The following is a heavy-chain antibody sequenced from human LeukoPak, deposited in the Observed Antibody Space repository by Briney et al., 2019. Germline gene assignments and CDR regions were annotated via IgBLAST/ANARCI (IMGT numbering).Heavy chain of an antibody. D-gene: IGHD1/OR15-1a*01. Sequence: GESLKISCKGSGYSFTSYWIGWVRQMPGKGLEWMGIIYPGDSDTRYGPSFQGQVTISADKSISTAYLQWSSLKASDTAMYYCARRGSITGTKYNWFDPWGQGTLVTVSS. CDR2: IYPGDSDT. CDR3: ARRGSITGTKYNWFDP. J-gene: IGHJ5*02. CDR1: GYSFTSYW. V-gene: IGHV5-51*01.